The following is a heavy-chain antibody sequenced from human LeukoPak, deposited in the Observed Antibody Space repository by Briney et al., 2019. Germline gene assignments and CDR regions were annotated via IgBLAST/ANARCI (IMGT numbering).Heavy chain of an antibody. CDR2: ISGGGNYI. CDR3: ATGSQIREADY. Sequence: GGSLRLSCAVSGFIFSNYYMSWVRQAPEKGLEWVSYISGGGNYINYADSVKGRFTISRDNAKNSLCLQMNSLRAEDTAVYYCATGSQIREADYWGQGTLVTVSS. D-gene: IGHD3-10*01. CDR1: GFIFSNYY. J-gene: IGHJ4*02. V-gene: IGHV3-11*01.